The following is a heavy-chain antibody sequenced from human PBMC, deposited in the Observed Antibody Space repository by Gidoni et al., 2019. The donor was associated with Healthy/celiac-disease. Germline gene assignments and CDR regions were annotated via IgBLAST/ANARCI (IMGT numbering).Heavy chain of an antibody. J-gene: IGHJ4*02. Sequence: QVQLQESGPGLVKPSETLSLTCTVSGGSISSYYWSWIRQPAGKGLEWLGRISTSGSTNYNPSLKSRVTMSVDTSKNQFSLKLSAVTAADTAVYYCAREPTGIVLMVYGQYFDYWGQGTLVTVSS. CDR2: ISTSGST. CDR3: AREPTGIVLMVYGQYFDY. D-gene: IGHD2-8*01. V-gene: IGHV4-4*07. CDR1: GGSISSYY.